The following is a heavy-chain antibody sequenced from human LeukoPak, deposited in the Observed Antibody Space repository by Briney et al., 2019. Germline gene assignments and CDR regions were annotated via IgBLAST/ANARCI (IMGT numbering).Heavy chain of an antibody. D-gene: IGHD3-10*01. CDR2: IYHGGST. J-gene: IGHJ4*02. V-gene: IGHV4-4*02. CDR1: GGSISNNNW. CDR3: ARGEERGSGTVHFDY. Sequence: KPSETLSLTCAVSGGSISNNNWWSWVRQPQGMGLEWIGEIYHGGSTNYNPSLKSRVTMSVDRSKNQFSLKLSSVTAADTAVYYCARGEERGSGTVHFDYWGQGTLVTVSS.